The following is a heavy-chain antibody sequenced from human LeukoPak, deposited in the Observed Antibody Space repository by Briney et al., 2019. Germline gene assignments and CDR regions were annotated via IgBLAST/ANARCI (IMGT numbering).Heavy chain of an antibody. J-gene: IGHJ4*02. CDR1: GFSFSRYW. D-gene: IGHD1-26*01. Sequence: GGSLRLSCVASGFSFSRYWMSWVRQAPGKGLEWVANIEQDGSEKDYVDSVKGRFTISRDNAKKSLYLQMNSLRAEDTAVYYCAADLRPVGAWDYWGQGTLVTVSS. CDR2: IEQDGSEK. V-gene: IGHV3-7*02. CDR3: AADLRPVGAWDY.